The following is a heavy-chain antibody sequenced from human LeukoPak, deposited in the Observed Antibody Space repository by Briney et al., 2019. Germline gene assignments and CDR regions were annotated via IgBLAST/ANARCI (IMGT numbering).Heavy chain of an antibody. Sequence: GGSLRLSCAASGFTVSSNYMSWVRQAPGKGLEWVSVIYSGGSTYYADSVKGRFTISRDNSKNTLYLQMNSLRAEDTAVYYCAKDEASAMVFLRVYFDYWGQGTLVTVSS. CDR3: AKDEASAMVFLRVYFDY. V-gene: IGHV3-53*01. CDR2: IYSGGST. CDR1: GFTVSSNY. J-gene: IGHJ4*02. D-gene: IGHD5-18*01.